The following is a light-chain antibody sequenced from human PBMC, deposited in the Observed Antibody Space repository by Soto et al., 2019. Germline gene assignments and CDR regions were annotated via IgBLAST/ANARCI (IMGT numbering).Light chain of an antibody. CDR1: QSVNNN. J-gene: IGKJ4*01. V-gene: IGKV3-15*01. CDR3: QQYNNWPLT. CDR2: GAS. Sequence: EKVMTQSPATLSVSPGERATLSCRASQSVNNNLVWYQQKPGQAPRLLIYGASTRATGIPARFSGSGSGTEFTLTISSLQSEDFAVYYCQQYNNWPLTFGGGTKVEIK.